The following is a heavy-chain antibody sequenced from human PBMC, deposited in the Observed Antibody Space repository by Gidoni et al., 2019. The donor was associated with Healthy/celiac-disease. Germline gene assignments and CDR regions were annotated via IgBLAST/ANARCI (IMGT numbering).Heavy chain of an antibody. Sequence: GKGLEWVGFIRSKAYGGTTEYAASVKGRFTISRDDSKSIANLQMNSLKTEDTAVYYCTRSRTGRLRFLEWLLAFDYWGQGTLVTVSS. J-gene: IGHJ4*01. V-gene: IGHV3-49*02. CDR3: TRSRTGRLRFLEWLLAFDY. D-gene: IGHD3-3*01. CDR2: IRSKAYGGTT.